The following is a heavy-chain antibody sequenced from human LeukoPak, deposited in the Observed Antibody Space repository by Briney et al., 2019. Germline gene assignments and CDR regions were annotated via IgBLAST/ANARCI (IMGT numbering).Heavy chain of an antibody. CDR3: AKNYYGSGSGGYFDY. Sequence: PGGSLRLSCAASGFTFSTYWMSWVRQAPGKGLEWVANIKEDGSEKFYVDSVKGRFTISRDNAKNLLYLQMNSLRAEDTAVYYCAKNYYGSGSGGYFDYWGQGTLVTVSS. CDR1: GFTFSTYW. J-gene: IGHJ4*02. CDR2: IKEDGSEK. V-gene: IGHV3-7*01. D-gene: IGHD3-10*01.